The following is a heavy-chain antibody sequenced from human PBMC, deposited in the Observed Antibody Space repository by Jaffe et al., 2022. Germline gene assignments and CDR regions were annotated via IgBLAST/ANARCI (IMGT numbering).Heavy chain of an antibody. CDR2: IYYSGST. D-gene: IGHD6-19*01. V-gene: IGHV4-39*01. CDR1: GGSISSSSYY. J-gene: IGHJ4*02. CDR3: ARRRKVAGKDPWDY. Sequence: QLQLQESGPGLVKPSETLSLTCTVSGGSISSSSYYWGWIRQPPGKGLEWIGSIYYSGSTYYNPSLKSRVTISVDTSKNQFSLKLSSVTAADTAVYYCARRRKVAGKDPWDYWGQGTLVTVSS.